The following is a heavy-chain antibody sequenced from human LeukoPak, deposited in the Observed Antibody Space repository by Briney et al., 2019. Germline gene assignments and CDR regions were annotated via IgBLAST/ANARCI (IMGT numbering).Heavy chain of an antibody. V-gene: IGHV3-48*03. CDR1: GFTFSSYE. J-gene: IGHJ3*02. CDR3: ARDQLSDSSGYPGGRWNAFDI. CDR2: ISSSGSTI. Sequence: PGGSLRLSCAASGFTFSSYEMNWVRQAPGKGLEWVSYISSSGSTIYYADSVKGRFTISRDNAKNSLYLQMNSLRAEDTAVYYCARDQLSDSSGYPGGRWNAFDIWGQGTMVTVSS. D-gene: IGHD3-22*01.